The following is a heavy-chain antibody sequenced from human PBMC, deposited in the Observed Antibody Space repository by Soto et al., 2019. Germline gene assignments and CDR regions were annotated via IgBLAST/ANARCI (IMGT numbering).Heavy chain of an antibody. CDR3: ARASRPNYDILTGFYY. CDR2: INPNSGGT. CDR1: GYTFTGYY. V-gene: IGHV1-2*04. J-gene: IGHJ4*02. D-gene: IGHD3-9*01. Sequence: GASVKVSCKASGYTFTGYYMHWVRQAPGQGLEWMGWINPNSGGTNYAQKFQGWVTMTRDTSISTAYMELSRLRSDDTAVYYCARASRPNYDILTGFYYWGQGTLVTVSS.